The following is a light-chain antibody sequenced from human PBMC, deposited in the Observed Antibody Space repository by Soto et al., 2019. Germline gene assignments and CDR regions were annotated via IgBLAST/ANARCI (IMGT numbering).Light chain of an antibody. CDR3: QLRLS. Sequence: DIQMTQSPSTLSTSAGDRITITCRASQSISTWLAWYQQKPGKAPKLLIYKASSLGNGVPSRFGGTGSGTDFTLPISSLQPDDYATYYCQLRLSFGGGTKLDI. V-gene: IGKV1-5*03. CDR1: QSISTW. J-gene: IGKJ4*01. CDR2: KAS.